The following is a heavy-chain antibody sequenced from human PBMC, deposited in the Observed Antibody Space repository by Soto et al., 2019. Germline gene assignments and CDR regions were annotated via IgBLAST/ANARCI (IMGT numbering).Heavy chain of an antibody. CDR1: GFTFSTFG. J-gene: IGHJ4*02. D-gene: IGHD6-6*01. Sequence: QVHLVESGGGVVQPGRSLRLSCAASGFTFSTFGMHWVRQTPGKGLEWVAVISYDGGNKNYADSVKGRFTISRDNSKNTLYLQVNSLRTEDTAMYYCAKDKAGITTRLDYYCGQGTLVTVSS. CDR2: ISYDGGNK. CDR3: AKDKAGITTRLDYY. V-gene: IGHV3-30*18.